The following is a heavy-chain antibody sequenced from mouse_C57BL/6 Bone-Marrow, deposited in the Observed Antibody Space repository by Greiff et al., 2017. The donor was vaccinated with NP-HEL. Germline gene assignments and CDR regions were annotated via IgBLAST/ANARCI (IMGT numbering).Heavy chain of an antibody. J-gene: IGHJ1*03. V-gene: IGHV5-4*01. D-gene: IGHD1-1*01. CDR3: ARGDGSSYYWYFDV. CDR1: GFTFSSYA. Sequence: EVQVVESGGGLVKPGGSLKLSCAASGFTFSSYAMSWVRQTPEKRLEWVATISDGGSYTYYPDNVKGRFTISRVNAKNNLYLQMSHLKSEDTAMYYCARGDGSSYYWYFDVWGTGTTVTVSS. CDR2: ISDGGSYT.